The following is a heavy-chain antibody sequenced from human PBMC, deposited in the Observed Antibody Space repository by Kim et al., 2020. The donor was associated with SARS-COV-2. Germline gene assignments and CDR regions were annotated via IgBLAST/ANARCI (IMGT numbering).Heavy chain of an antibody. CDR3: ARGKGSGSPKIDY. D-gene: IGHD3-10*01. V-gene: IGHV4-59*09. Sequence: YTPALKSRVTISVDTSKTQFSLKLSSVTAADTAVYYCARGKGSGSPKIDYWGQGTLVTVSS. J-gene: IGHJ4*02.